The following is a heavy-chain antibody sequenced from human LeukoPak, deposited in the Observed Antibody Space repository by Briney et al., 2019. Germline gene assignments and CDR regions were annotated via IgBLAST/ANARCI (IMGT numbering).Heavy chain of an antibody. D-gene: IGHD3-10*01. V-gene: IGHV4-39*07. Sequence: SETLSLTCTVSGGSISSSSYYWGWIRQPPGKGLEWIGSIYYSGSTYYNPSLKSRVTISLDTSKNQFSLKLTSVTAADTAVYYCARGAMIRGVAYPPGEWGQGTLVTVSS. CDR2: IYYSGST. CDR1: GGSISSSSYY. CDR3: ARGAMIRGVAYPPGE. J-gene: IGHJ4*02.